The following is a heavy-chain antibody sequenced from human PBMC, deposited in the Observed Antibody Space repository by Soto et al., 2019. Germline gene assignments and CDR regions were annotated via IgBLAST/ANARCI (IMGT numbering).Heavy chain of an antibody. D-gene: IGHD3-22*01. Sequence: PGGSLRLSCAASGFTFSSYSMNWVRQAPGKGLEWVSSISSSSSYIYYADSVKGRFTISRDNAKNSLYLQMNSLRAEDTAVYYCARSLITMIVVVTKPFDYWGQGTLVTVSS. CDR3: ARSLITMIVVVTKPFDY. V-gene: IGHV3-21*01. J-gene: IGHJ4*02. CDR2: ISSSSSYI. CDR1: GFTFSSYS.